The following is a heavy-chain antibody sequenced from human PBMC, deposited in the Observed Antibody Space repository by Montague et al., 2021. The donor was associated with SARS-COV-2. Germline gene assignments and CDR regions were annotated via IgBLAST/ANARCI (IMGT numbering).Heavy chain of an antibody. J-gene: IGHJ5*02. CDR1: GGSISSGGFS. D-gene: IGHD6-19*01. Sequence: TLSLTCSLSGGSISSGGFSWSWIRQPPGKGLEWIGHIFHTGTPHYSPSLKGRVTISIDRSKNQFSLNLDSVTAADTAVYYCARLKVAPNGGWNWFDPWGQGILVTASS. CDR3: ARLKVAPNGGWNWFDP. V-gene: IGHV4-30-2*01. CDR2: IFHTGTP.